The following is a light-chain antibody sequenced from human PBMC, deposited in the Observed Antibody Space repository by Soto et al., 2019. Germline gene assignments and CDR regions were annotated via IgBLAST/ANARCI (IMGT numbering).Light chain of an antibody. J-gene: IGKJ4*01. CDR3: QQYGSSPGT. Sequence: EIVLTQSPGTLSLSPGERATLSCRASQSVSSSYLAWYQQKPGQAPRLLIYGGSSRATGIPDRFSGSGSGTDFTLTISRLEPEDFAVYYCQQYGSSPGTFGGGTKVEIK. CDR1: QSVSSSY. CDR2: GGS. V-gene: IGKV3-20*01.